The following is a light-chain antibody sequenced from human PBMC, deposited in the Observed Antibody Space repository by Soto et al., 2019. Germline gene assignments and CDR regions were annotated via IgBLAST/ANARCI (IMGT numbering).Light chain of an antibody. CDR1: RSNIGNNY. CDR3: GTWDGSLGGVV. Sequence: QSVMTQPPSVSAAPGQTVTISCSGSRSNIGNNYVSWYQQLPGTAPKLLIYDNNKRPSGIPDRFSGSKSGTSATLGITGLQTGDEADYYCGTWDGSLGGVVFGGGTKLTVL. J-gene: IGLJ2*01. V-gene: IGLV1-51*01. CDR2: DNN.